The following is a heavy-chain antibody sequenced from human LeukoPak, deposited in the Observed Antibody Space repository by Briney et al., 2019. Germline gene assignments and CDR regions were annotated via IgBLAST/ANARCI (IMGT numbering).Heavy chain of an antibody. CDR1: GFTFSTYT. CDR3: ARAPYDSTGYETPLAFDM. Sequence: GGSLRLSCAASGFTFSTYTMNWVSQAPGKGLAWVSTISSSSSYIYYGDSVKGRFTISRDNAKNSLYLEMNSLRAEDTAVYYCARAPYDSTGYETPLAFDMWGQRTMVTASS. D-gene: IGHD3-22*01. V-gene: IGHV3-21*01. CDR2: ISSSSSYI. J-gene: IGHJ3*02.